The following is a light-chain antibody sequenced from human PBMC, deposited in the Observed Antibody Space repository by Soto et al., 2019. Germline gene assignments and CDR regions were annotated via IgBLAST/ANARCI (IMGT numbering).Light chain of an antibody. CDR1: SSNIGSNY. J-gene: IGLJ2*01. V-gene: IGLV1-51*01. CDR2: DNN. CDR3: GTWDSSLSAVV. Sequence: QSVLTQPPSVSAAPGQKVTISCSGSSSNIGSNYVSWYQQLPGTAPKLLIYDNNKRPSGIPDRFSCSKSGTSATLGITGLQTGDEADYYGGTWDSSLSAVVFGGGTKLTVL.